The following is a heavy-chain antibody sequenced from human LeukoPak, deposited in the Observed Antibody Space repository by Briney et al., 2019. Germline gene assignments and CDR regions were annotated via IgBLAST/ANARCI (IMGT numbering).Heavy chain of an antibody. D-gene: IGHD1-26*01. Sequence: VASVKVSCKASGYTFTSYDINWVRQATGQGLEWMGWMNPNSGNTGYAQKFQGRVTITRNTSISTAYMELSSLRSDDTAVYYCARDYGGSYHKDYWGQGTLVTVSS. CDR1: GYTFTSYD. CDR2: MNPNSGNT. V-gene: IGHV1-8*03. CDR3: ARDYGGSYHKDY. J-gene: IGHJ4*02.